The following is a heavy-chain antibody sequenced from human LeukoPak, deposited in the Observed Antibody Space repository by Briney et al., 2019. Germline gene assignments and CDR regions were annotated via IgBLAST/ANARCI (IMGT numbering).Heavy chain of an antibody. CDR3: TRGDYGDYGAFDY. CDR2: IRSKAYGGTT. D-gene: IGHD4-17*01. CDR1: GFTFGDYA. J-gene: IGHJ4*02. Sequence: GSLRLSCTASGFTFGDYAMSWVRQAPGKGLEWVGFIRSKAYGGTTEYAASVKGRFTISRDDSKSIAYLQMNSLKTEGTAVYYCTRGDYGDYGAFDYWGQGTLVTVSS. V-gene: IGHV3-49*04.